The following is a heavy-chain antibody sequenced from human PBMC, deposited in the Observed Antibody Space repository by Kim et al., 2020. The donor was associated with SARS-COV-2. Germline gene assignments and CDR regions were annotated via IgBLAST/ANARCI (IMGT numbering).Heavy chain of an antibody. Sequence: GGSLRLSCAASGFTFISYAMHWVRQAPGKGLEWVAVISYDGSNKYYADSVKGRFTISRDNSKNTLYLQMNSLRAEDTAVYYCARAGEDVFDYWGQGTLVTVSS. CDR3: ARAGEDVFDY. V-gene: IGHV3-30*04. D-gene: IGHD4-17*01. CDR1: GFTFISYA. J-gene: IGHJ4*02. CDR2: ISYDGSNK.